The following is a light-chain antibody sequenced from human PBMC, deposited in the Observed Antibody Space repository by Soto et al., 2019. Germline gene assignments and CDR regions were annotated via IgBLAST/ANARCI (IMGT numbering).Light chain of an antibody. Sequence: DIVMTQSPATLSVSPGERATLSCRASQDIDINIAWYQQKPGQPPTLLIYDASTRASGLPARFSGSGSGAAFNLTISGLQSDDFAVYYCQQYDKWPGTFGQGTLVDTK. J-gene: IGKJ1*01. CDR2: DAS. CDR1: QDIDIN. CDR3: QQYDKWPGT. V-gene: IGKV3-15*01.